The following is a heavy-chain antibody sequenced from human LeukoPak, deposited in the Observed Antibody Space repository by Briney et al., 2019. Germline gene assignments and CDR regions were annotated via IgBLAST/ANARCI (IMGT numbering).Heavy chain of an antibody. V-gene: IGHV3-48*03. CDR3: ARKHSSSGWGYFDY. CDR1: GFTFSSYE. D-gene: IGHD6-25*01. Sequence: GGSLRLSCAASGFTFSSYEMNWVRQAPGKGLEWVSYITNRGSGSTIYYAGSVKGRFTVSRDDAKNSLYLQMNSLRVEDTAVYYCARKHSSSGWGYFDYWGQGALVTVSS. J-gene: IGHJ4*02. CDR2: ITNRGSGSTI.